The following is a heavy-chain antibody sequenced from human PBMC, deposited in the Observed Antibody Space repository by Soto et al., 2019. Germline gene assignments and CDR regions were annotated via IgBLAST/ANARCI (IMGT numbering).Heavy chain of an antibody. D-gene: IGHD6-19*01. CDR1: GFSFSGSA. Sequence: QLVESGGALVQPGESLKLSYAASGFSFSGSAIQWVRQAPGKGLEWVGRIRTDANTYATAYAASVTGRFTISRDDSRNTAYLQMNSLKTEDTAVYFCTRRQFYYFGLDVWGQGTTVIVSS. CDR3: TRRQFYYFGLDV. V-gene: IGHV3-73*02. CDR2: IRTDANTYAT. J-gene: IGHJ6*02.